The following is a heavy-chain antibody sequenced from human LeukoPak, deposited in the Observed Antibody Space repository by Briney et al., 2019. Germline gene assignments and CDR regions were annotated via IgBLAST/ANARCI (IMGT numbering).Heavy chain of an antibody. J-gene: IGHJ4*02. CDR2: IYYSGST. CDR3: ARGRYGWLPFDY. CDR1: GGSMSSYY. V-gene: IGHV4-59*01. D-gene: IGHD3-16*01. Sequence: SETLSLTCTVSGGSMSSYYWSWIRQPPGKGLEWIGYIYYSGSTNYNPSLKSRVTISVDTSKNRFTLKLSSVTAADTAVYYCARGRYGWLPFDYWGQGTLVTVSS.